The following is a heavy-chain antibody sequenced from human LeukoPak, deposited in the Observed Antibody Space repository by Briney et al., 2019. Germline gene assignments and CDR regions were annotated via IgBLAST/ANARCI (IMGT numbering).Heavy chain of an antibody. D-gene: IGHD4-17*01. Sequence: PSETLSLTCSVSGGPVTSGSYYWSWIRQPPGKGLEWIGYIYYSGSTNYNPSLKSRVSISVDTSKNQFSLKLSSVTAADTAVYYCARTGSTVTMLYPFDHWGQGTLVTVSS. CDR3: ARTGSTVTMLYPFDH. J-gene: IGHJ4*02. V-gene: IGHV4-61*01. CDR2: IYYSGST. CDR1: GGPVTSGSYY.